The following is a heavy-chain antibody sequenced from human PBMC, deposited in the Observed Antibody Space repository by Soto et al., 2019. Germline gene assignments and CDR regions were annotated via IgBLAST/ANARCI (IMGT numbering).Heavy chain of an antibody. CDR1: GFTFSSYG. CDR3: AKDSKKWSSPGGMDV. V-gene: IGHV3-30*18. D-gene: IGHD2-15*01. CDR2: ISYDGSNK. Sequence: PGGSLRLSCAASGFTFSSYGMHWVRQAPGKGLEWVAVISYDGSNKYYADSVKGRFTISRDNSKNTLYLQMNSLRAEDTAVYYCAKDSKKWSSPGGMDVWGQGTTVTVS. J-gene: IGHJ6*02.